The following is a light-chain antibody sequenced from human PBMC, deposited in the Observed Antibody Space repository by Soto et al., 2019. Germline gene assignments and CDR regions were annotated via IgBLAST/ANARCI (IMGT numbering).Light chain of an antibody. CDR2: GAS. CDR3: QQYGSSPPFT. V-gene: IGKV3-20*01. J-gene: IGKJ3*01. CDR1: QSVSSSY. Sequence: EIVLTQSPGTLSLPPGERATLSCRASQSVSSSYLAWYQQKPGQAPRLLIYGASSSATGIPDRFSGSGSGTDFTLTISRLEPEDFAVYYCQQYGSSPPFTFGPGTKVDIK.